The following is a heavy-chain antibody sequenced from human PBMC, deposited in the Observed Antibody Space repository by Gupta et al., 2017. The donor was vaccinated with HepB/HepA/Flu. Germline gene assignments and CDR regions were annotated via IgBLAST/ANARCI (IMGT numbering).Heavy chain of an antibody. Sequence: DVQLLESGGGVLQPGGSRRLSCIASGFTFAEFALHWVRQRPGKGLEWVSVISGDGSGTYYADSVKGRFTISRDNSENSLFLQMNSLTIEDTALYYCVRGRYSYDVSGTFDFWGQGTLVTVSS. D-gene: IGHD3-22*01. V-gene: IGHV3-43*02. CDR1: GFTFAEFA. CDR2: ISGDGSGT. J-gene: IGHJ4*02. CDR3: VRGRYSYDVSGTFDF.